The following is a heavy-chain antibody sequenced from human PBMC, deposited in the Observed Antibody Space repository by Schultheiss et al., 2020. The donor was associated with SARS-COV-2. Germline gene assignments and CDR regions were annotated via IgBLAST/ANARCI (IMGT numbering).Heavy chain of an antibody. D-gene: IGHD3-16*01. V-gene: IGHV3-53*05. CDR3: ARAQVITLDY. CDR2: IYSGGST. J-gene: IGHJ4*02. Sequence: GGSLRLSCAAFGFTVSSNYMSWVRQAPGKGLEWVSVIYSGGSTYYADSVKGRFTTSRDNSKNTLYLQMNSLRTEDTAVYYCARAQVITLDYWGQGTLVTVSS. CDR1: GFTVSSNY.